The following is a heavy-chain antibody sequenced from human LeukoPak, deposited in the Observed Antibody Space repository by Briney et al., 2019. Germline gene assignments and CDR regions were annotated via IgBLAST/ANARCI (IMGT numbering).Heavy chain of an antibody. CDR3: ARQYSYDTSGFPPDAFDI. CDR2: IYPGDSDT. CDR1: GYSFTGYW. Sequence: GESLKISCKGSGYSFTGYWIGWVRQMPGKGLEWMGIIYPGDSDTRYSPSFQGQVTISADKSISTAYLQWSSLKASDTAMYYCARQYSYDTSGFPPDAFDIWGRGTMLTVSS. J-gene: IGHJ3*02. V-gene: IGHV5-51*01. D-gene: IGHD3-22*01.